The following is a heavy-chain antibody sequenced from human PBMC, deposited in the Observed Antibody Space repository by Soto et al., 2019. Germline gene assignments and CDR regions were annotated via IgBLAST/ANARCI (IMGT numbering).Heavy chain of an antibody. CDR3: AKDLDGGFGELFFDK. J-gene: IGHJ4*02. D-gene: IGHD3-10*01. V-gene: IGHV3-23*01. CDR2: ISGGSETT. CDR1: GFVFSHFA. Sequence: EVQLLESGGGLVQPGGSLRLSCEASGFVFSHFALSWVRQAPGKGLEWVSGISGGSETTSYADSVKGRFTISRDNSKGTLFLQMTNLRAEDTATYFCAKDLDGGFGELFFDKWGQGNLVTVSS.